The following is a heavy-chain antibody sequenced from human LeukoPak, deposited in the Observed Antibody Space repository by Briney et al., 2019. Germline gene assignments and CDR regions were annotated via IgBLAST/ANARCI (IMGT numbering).Heavy chain of an antibody. J-gene: IGHJ6*02. V-gene: IGHV4-34*01. D-gene: IGHD1-26*01. CDR2: INHSGST. CDR1: GGSFSGYY. Sequence: SETLSLTCAVYGGSFSGYYWSWIRQPPGKGLEWIGEINHSGSTNYNPSLKSRVTISVDTSKNQFSLKLSSVTAADTAVYYCARVRVGATFYYGMDVWGQGTTVTVSS. CDR3: ARVRVGATFYYGMDV.